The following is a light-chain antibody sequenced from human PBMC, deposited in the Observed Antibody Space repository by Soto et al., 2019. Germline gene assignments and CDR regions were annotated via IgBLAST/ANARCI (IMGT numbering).Light chain of an antibody. Sequence: QSVLTQPASVSGSPGQSITISCTGSSSDVGGYNYVSWYQQHPGKAPKLMIYDVINRPSGVSNRFSGSKSGNTASLTISGLQAEDEADYYCSSYTSSSARGVFGGGTQLTVL. CDR3: SSYTSSSARGV. V-gene: IGLV2-14*03. CDR2: DVI. CDR1: SSDVGGYNY. J-gene: IGLJ2*01.